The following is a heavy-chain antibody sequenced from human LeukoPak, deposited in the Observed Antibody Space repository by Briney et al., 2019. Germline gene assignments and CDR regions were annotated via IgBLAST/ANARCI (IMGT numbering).Heavy chain of an antibody. CDR1: GFTFSNFW. Sequence: GGSLRLSCAASGFTFSNFWMHWVRQAPGKGLVWVSRIEGDGSRSTYADSVKGRFTISRDNTKNTLYLQMNSLRAEDTAVYYCARDRRTSYWGQGTLVTVSS. V-gene: IGHV3-74*01. CDR2: IEGDGSRS. D-gene: IGHD1-1*01. CDR3: ARDRRTSY. J-gene: IGHJ4*02.